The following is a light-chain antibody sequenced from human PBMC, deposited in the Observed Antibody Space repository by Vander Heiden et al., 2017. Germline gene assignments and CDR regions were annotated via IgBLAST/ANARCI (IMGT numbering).Light chain of an antibody. CDR1: NIGSTA. Sequence: GGNNIGSTAVHWYQKNPGQAPVLVVYGDSDRPSGIPERFSGSNSGNTATLTIGRVEAGDEVDYYCQVLDSSSDHYVFGTGTRVTVL. J-gene: IGLJ1*01. CDR2: GDS. V-gene: IGLV3-21*02. CDR3: QVLDSSSDHYV.